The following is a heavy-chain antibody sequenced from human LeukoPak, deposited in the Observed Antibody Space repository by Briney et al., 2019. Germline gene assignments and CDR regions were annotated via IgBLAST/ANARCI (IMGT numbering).Heavy chain of an antibody. CDR2: IYYTGGT. CDR3: ARGGWSVDY. D-gene: IGHD6-19*01. V-gene: IGHV4-59*01. Sequence: SETLSLTCTVSGSSMSSSYWTWIRQPPGKGLECIGFIYYTGGTTYNPSLGSRVTISIDTSKNQFSLRLSSVTAADTAVYYCARGGWSVDYWGQGTLVTVSS. J-gene: IGHJ4*01. CDR1: GSSMSSSY.